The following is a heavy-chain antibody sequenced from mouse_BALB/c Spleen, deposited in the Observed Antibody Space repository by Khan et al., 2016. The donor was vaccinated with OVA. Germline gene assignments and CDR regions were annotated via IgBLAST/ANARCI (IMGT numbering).Heavy chain of an antibody. V-gene: IGHV1-4*01. CDR3: IRDGAYHRNDGWFAY. D-gene: IGHD2-14*01. J-gene: IGHJ3*01. Sequence: QVRLQQSGAELARPGASVKMSCKASGYTFTSYTIYWIKERPGQGLEWIGYINPSNGYTNSNQKFKDKATLTTDKSSTTAYLQLSSLTSDDSAVYNCIRDGAYHRNDGWFAYWGQGTLVTVSA. CDR1: GYTFTSYT. CDR2: INPSNGYT.